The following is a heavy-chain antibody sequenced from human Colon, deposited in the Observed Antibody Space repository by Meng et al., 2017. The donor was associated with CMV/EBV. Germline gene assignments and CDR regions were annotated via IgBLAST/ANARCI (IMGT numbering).Heavy chain of an antibody. CDR1: GFTFSSYA. D-gene: IGHD2-2*01. CDR2: ISGSGGST. CDR3: AKDRGVIVVVPAAIFDY. J-gene: IGHJ4*02. Sequence: GGPLRLSCAASGFTFSSYAMSWVRQAPGKGLEWVSAISGSGGSTYYADSVKGRFTISRDNSKNTLYLQMNSLRAEDTAVYYCAKDRGVIVVVPAAIFDYWGQGTLVTVSS. V-gene: IGHV3-23*01.